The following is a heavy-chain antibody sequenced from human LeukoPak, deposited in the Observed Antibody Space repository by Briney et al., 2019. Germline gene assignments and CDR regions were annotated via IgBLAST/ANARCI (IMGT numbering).Heavy chain of an antibody. Sequence: SETLSLTCAVYGGSFSGYYWSWIRQPPGKGLEWIGEINHSGSTNYNPSLKSRVTISVDTSKNQFSLKLSSVTAADTAVYYCAREPFMITFGGVIVPFDYWGQGTLVTVSS. D-gene: IGHD3-16*02. CDR3: AREPFMITFGGVIVPFDY. CDR2: INHSGST. CDR1: GGSFSGYY. V-gene: IGHV4-34*01. J-gene: IGHJ4*02.